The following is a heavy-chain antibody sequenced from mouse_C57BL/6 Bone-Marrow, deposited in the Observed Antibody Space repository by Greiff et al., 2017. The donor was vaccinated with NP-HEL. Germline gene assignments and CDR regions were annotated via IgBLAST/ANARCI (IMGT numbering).Heavy chain of an antibody. CDR2: ISYDGSN. V-gene: IGHV3-6*01. Sequence: EVQLQQSGPGLVKPSQSLSLTCSVTGYSITSGYYWNWIRQFPGNKLEWMGYISYDGSNNYNPSLKNRIPITRDTSKNQFFLKLNSVTTEDTATYYCARSVITTVKGYYYAMDYWGQGTSVTVSS. D-gene: IGHD1-1*01. J-gene: IGHJ4*01. CDR1: GYSITSGYY. CDR3: ARSVITTVKGYYYAMDY.